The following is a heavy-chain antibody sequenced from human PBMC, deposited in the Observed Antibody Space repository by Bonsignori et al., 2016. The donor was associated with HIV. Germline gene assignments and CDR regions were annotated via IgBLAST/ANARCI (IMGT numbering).Heavy chain of an antibody. Sequence: VRQALGKGLEWVANIKQDGSEKYYVDSVKGRFTISRDNAKNSLYLQMNSLRAEDTAVYYCARVEGCSGGSCYYMDVWGKGTTVTVSS. CDR3: ARVEGCSGGSCYYMDV. J-gene: IGHJ6*03. D-gene: IGHD2-15*01. V-gene: IGHV3-7*03. CDR2: IKQDGSEK.